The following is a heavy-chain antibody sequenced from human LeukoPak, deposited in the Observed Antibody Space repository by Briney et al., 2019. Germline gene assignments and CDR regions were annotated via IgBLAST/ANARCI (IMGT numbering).Heavy chain of an antibody. D-gene: IGHD7-27*01. CDR1: GFTFSSYD. CDR3: ARSWGTTPVFDY. CDR2: IGTAGDT. V-gene: IGHV3-13*01. Sequence: GSLRLSCAASGFTFSSYDMHSVHQATRKSLEWVSAIGTAGDTYYPGSVKGRFTISRENAKNSLYLQMNSLRAGDTAVYYCARSWGTTPVFDYWGQGTLVTVSS. J-gene: IGHJ4*02.